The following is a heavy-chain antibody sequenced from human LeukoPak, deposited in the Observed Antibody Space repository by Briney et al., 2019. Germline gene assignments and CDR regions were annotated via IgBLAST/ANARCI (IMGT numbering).Heavy chain of an antibody. D-gene: IGHD3-22*01. Sequence: GGSLRLSCAASGFTFSSYSMNWARQAPGKGLEWVSSISSSSSYIYYADSVKGRFTISRDNAKNSLYLQMNSLRAEDTAVYYCARDTVGHYYYDSSGFFDYWAREPWSPSPQ. CDR2: ISSSSSYI. V-gene: IGHV3-21*01. J-gene: IGHJ4*02. CDR1: GFTFSSYS. CDR3: ARDTVGHYYYDSSGFFDY.